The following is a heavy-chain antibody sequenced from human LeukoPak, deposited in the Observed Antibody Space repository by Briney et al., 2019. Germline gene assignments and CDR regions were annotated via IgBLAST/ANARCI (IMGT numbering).Heavy chain of an antibody. CDR3: VRGGRGYCSSSSCYFDS. D-gene: IGHD2-2*01. V-gene: IGHV6-1*01. Sequence: SQTLSLTCVISGDSVSSNSAAWNWIGQSPSRGLEWLGRTYYRSKWYNDYALSVKSRITINPDTSKNQFSLQLNSVAPEDTAVYYCVRGGRGYCSSSSCYFDSWGQGALVTVSS. CDR1: GDSVSSNSAA. J-gene: IGHJ4*02. CDR2: TYYRSKWYN.